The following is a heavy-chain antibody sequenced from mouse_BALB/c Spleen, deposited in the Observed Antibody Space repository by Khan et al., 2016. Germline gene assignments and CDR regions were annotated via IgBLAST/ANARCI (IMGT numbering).Heavy chain of an antibody. V-gene: IGHV1-15*01. CDR2: IDPETGRT. J-gene: IGHJ2*01. CDR1: GYTFTDYE. CDR3: TRWCSYSGNYRFDY. Sequence: QIQLVQSGAELVRPGASVTLSCKASGYTFTDYEMHWVKQTPVHGLEWIGSIDPETGRTAYNQKFEGKATLPADKSSNTAYMELRSLTSAHSAVYYCTRWCSYSGNYRFDYWGQGTTLTVS. D-gene: IGHD2-1*01.